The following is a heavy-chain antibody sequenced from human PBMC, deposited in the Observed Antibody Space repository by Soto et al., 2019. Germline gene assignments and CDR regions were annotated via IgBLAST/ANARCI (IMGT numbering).Heavy chain of an antibody. D-gene: IGHD5-18*01. CDR1: GGTFSSYA. V-gene: IGHV1-69*13. Sequence: SVKVSCKASGGTFSSYAISWVRQAPGQGLEWMGGIIPIFGTANYAQKFQGRVTITADESTSTAYMELSSLRSEDTAVYYCARNLGYSYGYGYFQHWGQGTLVTVSS. J-gene: IGHJ1*01. CDR3: ARNLGYSYGYGYFQH. CDR2: IIPIFGTA.